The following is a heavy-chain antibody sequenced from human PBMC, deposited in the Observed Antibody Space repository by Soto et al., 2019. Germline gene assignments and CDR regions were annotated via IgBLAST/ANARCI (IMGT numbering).Heavy chain of an antibody. D-gene: IGHD5-18*01. CDR1: GFTFSNAW. J-gene: IGHJ6*02. Sequence: GGSLRLSCAASGFTFSNAWMNWVRQAPGKGLEWVGRIKSKTDGGTTDYAAPVKGRFTISRDDSKNTLYLQMNSLKTEDTAVYYCTTDFFWDTAETGDYYYYYGMDVWGQGTTVTVSS. CDR2: IKSKTDGGTT. V-gene: IGHV3-15*07. CDR3: TTDFFWDTAETGDYYYYYGMDV.